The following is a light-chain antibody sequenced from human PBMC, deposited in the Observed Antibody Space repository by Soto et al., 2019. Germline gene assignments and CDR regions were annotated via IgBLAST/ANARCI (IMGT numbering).Light chain of an antibody. CDR3: QQYYSTLIT. V-gene: IGKV4-1*01. Sequence: DIALTQSPDSLTLSLGERATINCKSSQSVLYSSYNKSYLAWYQVKPGRPPKTLFAWASTREPGVPDRFSGSWSGTDFTLTINSLQDEDLAVSYCQQYYSTLITFGHGTRLEIK. CDR1: QSVLYSSYNKSY. J-gene: IGKJ5*01. CDR2: WAS.